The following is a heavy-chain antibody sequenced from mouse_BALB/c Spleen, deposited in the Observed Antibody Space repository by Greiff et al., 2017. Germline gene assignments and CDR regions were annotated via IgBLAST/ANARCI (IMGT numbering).Heavy chain of an antibody. CDR3: ARGDYGSSPFAY. D-gene: IGHD1-1*01. CDR2: ISSGGST. J-gene: IGHJ3*01. CDR1: GFTFSSYA. V-gene: IGHV5-6-5*01. Sequence: EVMLVESGGGLVKPGGSLKLSCAASGFTFSSYAMSWVRQTPEKRLEWVASISSGGSTYYPDSVKGRFTISRDNARNILYLQMSSLRSEDTAMYYCARGDYGSSPFAYWGQGTLVTVSA.